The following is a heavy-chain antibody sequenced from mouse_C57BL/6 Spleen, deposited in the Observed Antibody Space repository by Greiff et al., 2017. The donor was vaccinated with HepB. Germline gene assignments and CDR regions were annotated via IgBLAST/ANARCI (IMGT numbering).Heavy chain of an antibody. J-gene: IGHJ4*01. CDR1: GYTFTSYW. V-gene: IGHV1-72*01. D-gene: IGHD2-4*01. Sequence: QVQLQQPGAELVKPGASVKLSCKASGYTFTSYWMHWVKQRPGRGLEWIGRIEPNSVGTKYNEKFKSKAKLTVDKPSSTAYMQLSSLTSEDSAVYYCARLGDYDEGGYAMDYWGQGTSVTVAS. CDR2: IEPNSVGT. CDR3: ARLGDYDEGGYAMDY.